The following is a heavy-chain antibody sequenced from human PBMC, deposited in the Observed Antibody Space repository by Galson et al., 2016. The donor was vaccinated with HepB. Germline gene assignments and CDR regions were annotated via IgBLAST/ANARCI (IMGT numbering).Heavy chain of an antibody. J-gene: IGHJ6*02. D-gene: IGHD3-10*01. CDR3: ARFSMLRGVIPYV. CDR1: GGSVNSGGYY. CDR2: IYYSGST. Sequence: TLSLTCTVSGGSVNSGGYYWNWIRQHPEKGLEWIGYIYYSGSTYYNSSIKSRLNISVDTSKNHFSLKLSSVTAADTAIYYCARFSMLRGVIPYVWGQGTTVIVSS. V-gene: IGHV4-31*03.